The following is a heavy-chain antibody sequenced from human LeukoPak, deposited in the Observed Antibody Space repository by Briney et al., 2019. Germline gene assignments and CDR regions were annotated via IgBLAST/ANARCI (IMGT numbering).Heavy chain of an antibody. Sequence: GGSLRLSCAASGFTFSSYSMNWVRQPPGKGLEWVSSISSSSSYIYYADSVKGRFTISRDNAKNSLYLQMNSLRAEDTAVYYCARGGGEAVAGTEFDYWGQGTLVTVSS. CDR1: GFTFSSYS. CDR3: ARGGGEAVAGTEFDY. V-gene: IGHV3-21*01. D-gene: IGHD6-19*01. CDR2: ISSSSSYI. J-gene: IGHJ4*02.